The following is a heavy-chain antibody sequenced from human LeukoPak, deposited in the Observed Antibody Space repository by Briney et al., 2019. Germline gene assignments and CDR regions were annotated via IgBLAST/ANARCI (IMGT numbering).Heavy chain of an antibody. CDR1: GFTFSSYA. D-gene: IGHD5-12*01. Sequence: GRSLRLSCAASGFTFSSYAMHWVRQAPGKGLEWVAVISYDGSNKYYADSVKGRFTISRDNSKNTLYLQMNSLRAEDTAVYYCARDGDPLGYPSWDYFDYWGQGTLVTVSS. J-gene: IGHJ4*02. V-gene: IGHV3-30-3*01. CDR2: ISYDGSNK. CDR3: ARDGDPLGYPSWDYFDY.